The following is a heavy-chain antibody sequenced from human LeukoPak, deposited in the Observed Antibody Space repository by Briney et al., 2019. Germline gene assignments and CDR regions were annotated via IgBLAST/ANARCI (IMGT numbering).Heavy chain of an antibody. CDR1: GYSFTSYW. Sequence: GESLKISCKGSGYSFTSYWISRVRQVPGKGLEWMGRIDPGDSYTKYSPSFQGHVTITVDKSITTAYLQWSSLKASDTAMYYCARHRGQNWFDPWGQGTLVTVSS. CDR3: ARHRGQNWFDP. J-gene: IGHJ5*02. CDR2: IDPGDSYT. V-gene: IGHV5-10-1*01. D-gene: IGHD3-16*01.